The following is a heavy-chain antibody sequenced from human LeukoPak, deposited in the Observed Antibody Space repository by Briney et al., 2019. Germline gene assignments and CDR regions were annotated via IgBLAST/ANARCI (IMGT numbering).Heavy chain of an antibody. J-gene: IGHJ4*02. D-gene: IGHD2-15*01. CDR3: ARLSGYCSGGSCPPPGY. CDR2: ISTSSSYI. Sequence: GGSLRLSCAASGLTFRSYNMNWVRQAPGKGLEWVSSISTSSSYIYYADSVKGRFTVSRDNAKNSVYLQMNSLRAEDTAVCYCARLSGYCSGGSCPPPGYWGQGTLVTVSS. CDR1: GLTFRSYN. V-gene: IGHV3-21*01.